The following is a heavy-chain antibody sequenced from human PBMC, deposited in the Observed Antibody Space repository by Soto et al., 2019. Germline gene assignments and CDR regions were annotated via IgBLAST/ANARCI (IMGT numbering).Heavy chain of an antibody. J-gene: IGHJ2*01. V-gene: IGHV3-23*01. CDR3: AIGLYCGGDCSPHWYFDL. D-gene: IGHD2-21*01. CDR2: IGDSGANT. CDR1: GFTFSSYA. Sequence: EVQLLESGGGLVQPGGSLRLSCVASGFTFSSYAMSWVRQAPGKGLEWVSGIGDSGANTYYADSVKGRFTISRDNSNNTLSLQMSSLRAEDTAIYYCAIGLYCGGDCSPHWYFDLWGRGTLVTVSS.